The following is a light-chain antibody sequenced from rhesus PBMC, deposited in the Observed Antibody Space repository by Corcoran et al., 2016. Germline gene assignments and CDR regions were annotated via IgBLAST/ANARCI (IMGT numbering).Light chain of an antibody. CDR2: DAF. J-gene: IGKJ1*01. CDR1: QSVSST. V-gene: IGKV3-35*01. CDR3: QQYSNWPWT. Sequence: EIVLTQSPATLSLSPGERATLSCRASQSVSSTLAWYQQKPGQVPRLLIYDAFTRATGIPDRFSGSGSGTDFTLTISGLEPEDVGVYYCQQYSNWPWTFGQGTKVEIK.